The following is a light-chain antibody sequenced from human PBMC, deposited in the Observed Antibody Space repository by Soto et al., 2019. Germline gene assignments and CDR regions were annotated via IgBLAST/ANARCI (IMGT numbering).Light chain of an antibody. CDR2: WAS. V-gene: IGKV4-1*01. Sequence: DIVMTQSPASLAASLGERLTLNCKSSQSVLYNSNSKNYLAWYQQRPGQPPKLLIYWASTRESGVPDRFSGSGSATNFHLTISSLQTEDVAVYYCQQYHSTPFPFGPGTRVDVK. J-gene: IGKJ3*01. CDR1: QSVLYNSNSKNY. CDR3: QQYHSTPFP.